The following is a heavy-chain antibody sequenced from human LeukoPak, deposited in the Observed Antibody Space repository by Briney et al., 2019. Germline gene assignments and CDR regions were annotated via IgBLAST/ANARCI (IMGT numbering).Heavy chain of an antibody. D-gene: IGHD4-11*01. J-gene: IGHJ4*02. CDR2: IWSDGTGK. CDR1: GFTYSHYG. Sequence: GRSLRLSCAGSGFTYSHYGMHWVRQAPGKGLEWVAVIWSDGTGKYYSDAVKGRFTISRDNFRSTLYLQMNSLRGEDTAVYYCARDAERGFDYSNSLKYWGQGTLVTVSS. CDR3: ARDAERGFDYSNSLKY. V-gene: IGHV3-33*08.